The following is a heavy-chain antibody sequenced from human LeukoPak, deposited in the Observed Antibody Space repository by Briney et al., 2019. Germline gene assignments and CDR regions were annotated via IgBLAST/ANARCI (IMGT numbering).Heavy chain of an antibody. CDR2: INSDGSDT. CDR1: GFTFSSYW. V-gene: IGHV3-74*01. J-gene: IGHJ3*02. D-gene: IGHD1-26*01. Sequence: GGSLRLSCAASGFTFSSYWMHWVRQAPGKGLVRVSRINSDGSDTRYADSVKGRFTISRDNAKYTLSLQMNSLRVEDTAVYFCARGGSPPEALGDAFDIWGQGTMVTVSS. CDR3: ARGGSPPEALGDAFDI.